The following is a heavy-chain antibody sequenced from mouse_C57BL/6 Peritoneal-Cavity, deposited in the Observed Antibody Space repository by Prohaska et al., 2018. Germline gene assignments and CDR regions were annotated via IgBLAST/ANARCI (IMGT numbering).Heavy chain of an antibody. Sequence: TEYNEKFKGKATLTSDTSSSTAYMQLSSLTSEESAIYFCARDGATVVAKRDYAMDYWGQGTSVTVSS. D-gene: IGHD1-1*01. J-gene: IGHJ4*01. CDR2: T. V-gene: IGHV1-58*01. CDR3: ARDGATVVAKRDYAMDY.